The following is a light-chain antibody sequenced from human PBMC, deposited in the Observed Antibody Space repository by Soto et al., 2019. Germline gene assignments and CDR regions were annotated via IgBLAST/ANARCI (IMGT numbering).Light chain of an antibody. V-gene: IGKV1-5*03. J-gene: IGKJ5*01. CDR3: QQYNSYPLN. CDR2: RAS. CDR1: QSITNC. Sequence: DIQMTQSPSTLSASVGDKVTITCRASQSITNCLAWFQQKPGQGPKPLIYRASSLESGVPSRFSGSGSGTEFTLSISSLQPDDFAPYYCQQYNSYPLNVGQGTRLE.